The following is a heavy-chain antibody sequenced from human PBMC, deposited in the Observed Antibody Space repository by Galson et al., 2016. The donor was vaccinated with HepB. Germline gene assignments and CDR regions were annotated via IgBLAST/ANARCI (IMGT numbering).Heavy chain of an antibody. D-gene: IGHD5-18*01. CDR1: GGSISSGGYY. Sequence: TLSLTCTVSGGSISSGGYYWSWIRQHPGKGLEWIGYIHYSGSTYYNPSLESRVSISVDTSKNQFSLKLSSVTAADTAVYYCARAKNERGYSYGHFDYWGQGALVTVSS. J-gene: IGHJ4*02. V-gene: IGHV4-31*03. CDR3: ARAKNERGYSYGHFDY. CDR2: IHYSGST.